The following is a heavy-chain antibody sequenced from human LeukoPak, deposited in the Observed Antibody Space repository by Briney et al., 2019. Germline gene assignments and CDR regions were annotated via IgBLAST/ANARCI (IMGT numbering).Heavy chain of an antibody. CDR1: GGSISSSSYY. Sequence: PSETLSLTCTVSGGSISSSSYYWGWIRQPPGKGLEWIGEINHSGSTNYNPSLKSRVTISVDTSKNQFSLKLSSVTAADTAVYYCARGLTTTVTRQFDYWGQGTLVTVSS. V-gene: IGHV4-39*07. CDR2: INHSGST. D-gene: IGHD4-17*01. CDR3: ARGLTTTVTRQFDY. J-gene: IGHJ4*02.